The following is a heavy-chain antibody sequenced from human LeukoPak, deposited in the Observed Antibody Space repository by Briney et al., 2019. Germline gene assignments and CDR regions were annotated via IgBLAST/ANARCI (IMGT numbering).Heavy chain of an antibody. J-gene: IGHJ4*02. CDR3: ARSTAAGTYYFDY. CDR1: GASISNGDYY. CDR2: ISYSGST. Sequence: SQTLSLTCNVSGASISNGDYYWSWIRQPPGKGLEWIGYISYSGSTYYNPSLKSRLTISVDTSKNQFSLKLSSVTATDTAVYYCARSTAAGTYYFDYWGQGTLVTVSS. V-gene: IGHV4-30-4*08. D-gene: IGHD6-13*01.